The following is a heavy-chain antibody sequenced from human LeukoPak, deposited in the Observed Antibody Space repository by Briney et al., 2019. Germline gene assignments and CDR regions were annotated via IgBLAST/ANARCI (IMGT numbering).Heavy chain of an antibody. CDR2: ISSSSSYI. J-gene: IGHJ4*02. D-gene: IGHD3-10*01. V-gene: IGHV3-21*04. CDR3: ARGRRLDGSGLDY. Sequence: GGSLRLSCAASGFTFSSYSMNWVRQAPGKGLEWVSSISSSSSYIYYADSVKGRFTISRDNAKNSLYLQMNSLRSEDTAVYYCARGRRLDGSGLDYWGQGTLVTVSS. CDR1: GFTFSSYS.